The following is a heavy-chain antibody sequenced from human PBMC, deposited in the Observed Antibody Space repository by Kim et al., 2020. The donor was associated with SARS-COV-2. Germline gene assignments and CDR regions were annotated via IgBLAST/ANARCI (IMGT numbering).Heavy chain of an antibody. CDR3: ARGGSGSYRGGDAFDI. Sequence: SVKGRFTISRDNSKNTLYLQMNSLRAEDTAVYYCARGGSGSYRGGDAFDIWGQGTMVTVSS. J-gene: IGHJ3*02. D-gene: IGHD1-26*01. V-gene: IGHV3-30*04.